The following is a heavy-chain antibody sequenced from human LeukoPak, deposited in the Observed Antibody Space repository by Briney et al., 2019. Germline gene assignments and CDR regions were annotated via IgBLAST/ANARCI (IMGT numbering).Heavy chain of an antibody. CDR1: GGTFSSYA. CDR3: ARDRTPGTNGWFDP. J-gene: IGHJ5*02. D-gene: IGHD2-8*01. V-gene: IGHV1-69*05. Sequence: SVKVSGKASGGTFSSYAISWVRQAPGQGLEWMGGIIPIFGTANYAQKFQGRVTITTDESTSTAYMELSSLRSEDTAVYYCARDRTPGTNGWFDPWGQGTLVTVSS. CDR2: IIPIFGTA.